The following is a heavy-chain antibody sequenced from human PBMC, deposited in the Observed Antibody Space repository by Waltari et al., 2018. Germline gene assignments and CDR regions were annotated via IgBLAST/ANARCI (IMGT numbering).Heavy chain of an antibody. V-gene: IGHV3-7*01. D-gene: IGHD6-13*01. CDR1: GFLFSNYW. CDR3: ARDFSTCSYEDYYFDY. Sequence: LVESGGHLVQPGGSLRLSCAASGFLFSNYWMTWVRQAPGRGLEWVAHFNQDGTERYYLDSVKGRFTISRDNANNSLHLHLNRVTAEDTSIYYCARDFSTCSYEDYYFDYWGQGTLVTVSS. J-gene: IGHJ4*02. CDR2: FNQDGTER.